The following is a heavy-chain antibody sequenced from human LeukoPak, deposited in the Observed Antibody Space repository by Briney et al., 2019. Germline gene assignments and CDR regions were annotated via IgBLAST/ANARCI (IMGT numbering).Heavy chain of an antibody. CDR2: ISGSGGNT. CDR3: TKGTLSTGDY. J-gene: IGHJ4*02. CDR1: GFTYSNYD. Sequence: GGSLRLSCVASGFTYSNYDMTWVRPAPGKGMEWVSGISGSGGNTYYADSVKGRFTISRDNSKNTLYLQMSSLRAEDTAVYYCTKGTLSTGDYWGQGTLVTVSS. D-gene: IGHD3-9*01. V-gene: IGHV3-23*01.